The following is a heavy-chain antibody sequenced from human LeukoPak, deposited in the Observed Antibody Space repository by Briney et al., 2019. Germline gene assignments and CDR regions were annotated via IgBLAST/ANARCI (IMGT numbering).Heavy chain of an antibody. CDR2: ISSSSSYI. D-gene: IGHD2-2*01. CDR3: ARAAGGYCSSTSCSAFDY. J-gene: IGHJ4*02. V-gene: IGHV3-21*01. Sequence: GGSLRLSCAASGFTFSSYSMNWVRQAPGKWLEWVSSISSSSSYIYYADSVKGRFTISRDNAKNSLYLQMNSLRAEDTAVYYCARAAGGYCSSTSCSAFDYWGQGTLVTVSS. CDR1: GFTFSSYS.